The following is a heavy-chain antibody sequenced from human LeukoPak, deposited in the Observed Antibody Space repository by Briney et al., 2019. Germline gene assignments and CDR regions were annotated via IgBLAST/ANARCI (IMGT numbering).Heavy chain of an antibody. V-gene: IGHV3-48*03. D-gene: IGHD1-26*01. Sequence: GGSLRLSCAASGFTFSSYEMNWVRQAPGKGLEWVSYISSSGSTIYYADSAKGRFTISRDNAKNSLYLQMNSLRAEDTAVYYCARGATDSEEWELPDGDYWGQGTLVTVSS. CDR1: GFTFSSYE. CDR3: ARGATDSEEWELPDGDY. J-gene: IGHJ4*02. CDR2: ISSSGSTI.